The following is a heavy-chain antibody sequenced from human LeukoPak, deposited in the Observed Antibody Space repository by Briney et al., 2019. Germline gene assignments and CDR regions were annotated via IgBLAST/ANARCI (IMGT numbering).Heavy chain of an antibody. D-gene: IGHD6-19*01. CDR1: SHPLRLYY. Sequence: PADTQTLTCTVWSHPLRLYYWRWPPHPPGKGVKCIGYIYYTGSNKSIPYLKSRVTMSVDTSKKQFSLTLSSVTAADRAVYYCARAGWFSTTWHFDYWGQGILVTVSS. V-gene: IGHV4-59*13. CDR2: IYYTGSN. J-gene: IGHJ4*02. CDR3: ARAGWFSTTWHFDY.